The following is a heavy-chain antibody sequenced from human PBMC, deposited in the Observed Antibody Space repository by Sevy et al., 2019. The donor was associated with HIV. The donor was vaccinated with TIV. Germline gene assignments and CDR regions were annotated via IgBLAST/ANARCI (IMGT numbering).Heavy chain of an antibody. CDR2: ISWNSGSI. V-gene: IGHV3-9*01. CDR3: AAVGFGELSAYYGMDV. D-gene: IGHD3-10*01. J-gene: IGHJ6*02. CDR1: GFTFDDYA. Sequence: GGSLRLSCAASGFTFDDYAMHWVRQAPGKGLEWVSGISWNSGSIGYADSVKGRFTISRDNAKNSLYLQMNSLRAEDTALYYCAAVGFGELSAYYGMDVWGQGTTVTVSS.